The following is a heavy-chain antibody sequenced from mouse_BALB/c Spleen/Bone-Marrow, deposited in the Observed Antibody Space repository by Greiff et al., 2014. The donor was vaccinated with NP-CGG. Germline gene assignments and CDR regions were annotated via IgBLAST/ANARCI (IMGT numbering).Heavy chain of an antibody. CDR3: TRSNYGYWYFDV. CDR1: GYTFSNYY. V-gene: IGHV1S81*02. Sequence: VHLVESGAELVKPGASVKLSCKASGYTFSNYYMYWVKQRPGQGLEWIGESNPSNGGSNFNEKFKSKATLTVDKSSSTAYMQLSSLTSEGSAVYYCTRSNYGYWYFDVWGAGTTVTVSS. CDR2: SNPSNGGS. J-gene: IGHJ1*01. D-gene: IGHD1-1*01.